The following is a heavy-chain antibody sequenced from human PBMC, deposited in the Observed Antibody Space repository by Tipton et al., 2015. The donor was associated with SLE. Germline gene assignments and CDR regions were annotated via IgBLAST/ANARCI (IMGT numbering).Heavy chain of an antibody. CDR2: IYYGGTI. V-gene: IGHV4-28*02. Sequence: LSLTCNVSVYSISSSHWWGWIRQPPGKGLEWIGHIYYGGTIYYNPSLKSRVTMSIDTSKNQFSLKLSSVTAADTAVYYCARTLDALDIWGQGTMVTVSS. CDR1: VYSISSSHW. J-gene: IGHJ3*02. CDR3: ARTLDALDI.